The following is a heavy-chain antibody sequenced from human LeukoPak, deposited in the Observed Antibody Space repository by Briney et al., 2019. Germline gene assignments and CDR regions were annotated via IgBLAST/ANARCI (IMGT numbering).Heavy chain of an antibody. D-gene: IGHD4-17*01. CDR2: INHSGST. CDR1: GGSFSGYY. V-gene: IGHV4-34*01. J-gene: IGHJ4*02. Sequence: SETLSLTCAVYGGSFSGYYWSWIRQPPGKGLEWIGEINHSGSTNYNPSLKSRVTISVDTSKNQFSLKLSSVTAADTAVYYCARVSQSDGDPLAYFDYWGQGTLVTVSS. CDR3: ARVSQSDGDPLAYFDY.